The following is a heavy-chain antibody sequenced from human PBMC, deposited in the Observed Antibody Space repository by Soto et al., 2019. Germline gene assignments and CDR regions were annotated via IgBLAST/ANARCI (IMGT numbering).Heavy chain of an antibody. J-gene: IGHJ5*02. CDR1: GFTFSDYY. CDR2: ISSSGSTI. D-gene: IGHD2-2*01. CDR3: ARYCSSTSCYGNWFDP. V-gene: IGHV3-11*01. Sequence: PGGSLRLSCAASGFTFSDYYMSWIRQAPGKGLEWVSYISSSGSTIYYADSVKGRFTISRDNAKNSLYLQMNSLRAEDTAVYYCARYCSSTSCYGNWFDPWGQGTLVTVSS.